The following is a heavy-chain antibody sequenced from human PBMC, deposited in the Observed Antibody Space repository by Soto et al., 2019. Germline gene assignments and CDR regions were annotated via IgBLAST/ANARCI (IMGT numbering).Heavy chain of an antibody. Sequence: GGSLRLSCVASGFIFSDYAMHWARQAPGKGLEWVALISPAGTNQYYADSAKGRFTISRDNSKNTLYLQMNNLRPEDTGLYYCAQENSRISPRLFQHWGHGTLVTVSS. J-gene: IGHJ1*01. D-gene: IGHD6-6*01. CDR3: AQENSRISPRLFQH. CDR2: ISPAGTNQ. V-gene: IGHV3-30-3*01. CDR1: GFIFSDYA.